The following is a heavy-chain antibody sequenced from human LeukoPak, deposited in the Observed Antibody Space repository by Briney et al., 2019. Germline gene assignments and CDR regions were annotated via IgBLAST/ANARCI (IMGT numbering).Heavy chain of an antibody. D-gene: IGHD6-13*01. Sequence: HSGGSLRLPCAASGFTFISYSMNWVRQAPGKGREWVSYITSSSSTIYYADSVKGRFTISRDNAKNSLYLQMNSLRAEDTAVYYCARLGGSSLSYYYMDVWGKGTMVTVSS. J-gene: IGHJ6*03. V-gene: IGHV3-48*01. CDR1: GFTFISYS. CDR3: ARLGGSSLSYYYMDV. CDR2: ITSSSSTI.